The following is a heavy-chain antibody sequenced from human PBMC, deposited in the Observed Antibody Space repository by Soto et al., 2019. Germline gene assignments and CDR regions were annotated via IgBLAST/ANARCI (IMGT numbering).Heavy chain of an antibody. V-gene: IGHV3-30*18. CDR3: AKDLAIAAAGTAFDP. Sequence: GGSLRLSCAASGFTFSSYGMHWVRQAPGKGLEWVAVISYDGSNKYYADSVKGRFTISRDNSKNTLYLQMNSLRAEDTAVYYCAKDLAIAAAGTAFDPWGQGTLVTVSS. CDR1: GFTFSSYG. D-gene: IGHD6-13*01. CDR2: ISYDGSNK. J-gene: IGHJ5*02.